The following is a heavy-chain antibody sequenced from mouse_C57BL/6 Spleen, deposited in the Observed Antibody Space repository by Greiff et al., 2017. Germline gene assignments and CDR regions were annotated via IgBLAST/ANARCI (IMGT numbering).Heavy chain of an antibody. Sequence: VQLQESGPELVKPGASVKISCKASGYAFSSSWMNWVKQRPGKGLEWIGRIYPGDGDTNYNGKFKGKATLTADKSSSTAYMQLSSLTSEDSAVYFCATIYYDYGGGAYWGQGTLVTVSA. D-gene: IGHD2-4*01. CDR2: IYPGDGDT. V-gene: IGHV1-82*01. CDR3: ATIYYDYGGGAY. J-gene: IGHJ3*01. CDR1: GYAFSSSW.